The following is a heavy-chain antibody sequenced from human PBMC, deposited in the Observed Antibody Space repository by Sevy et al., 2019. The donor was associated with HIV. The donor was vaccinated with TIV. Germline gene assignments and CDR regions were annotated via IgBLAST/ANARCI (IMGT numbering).Heavy chain of an antibody. V-gene: IGHV1-58*01. Sequence: ASVKVSCKASGFTFTSSAVQWVRQARGQRLEWLGWIVVGSGNTNYAQKFQERVTITRDMSTSTAYMELSSLRSEDTAVYYCAADYCSGGSCYYYYMDVWGKGTTVTVSS. J-gene: IGHJ6*03. CDR2: IVVGSGNT. CDR1: GFTFTSSA. D-gene: IGHD2-15*01. CDR3: AADYCSGGSCYYYYMDV.